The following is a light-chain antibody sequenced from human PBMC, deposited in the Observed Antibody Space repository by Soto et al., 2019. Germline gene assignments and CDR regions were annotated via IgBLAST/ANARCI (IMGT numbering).Light chain of an antibody. CDR3: QQYYITPLT. J-gene: IGKJ3*01. CDR2: WAS. V-gene: IGKV4-1*01. CDR1: QSVLYSSNNKNY. Sequence: DIVMTQSPDSLAVSLGERATINCKSSQSVLYSSNNKNYLAWYQQKPGQPPKLLIYWASTRESGVPDRFSGSGSGTDFTLTISSLQAEGVAVYYCQQYYITPLTFGPGTKVDIK.